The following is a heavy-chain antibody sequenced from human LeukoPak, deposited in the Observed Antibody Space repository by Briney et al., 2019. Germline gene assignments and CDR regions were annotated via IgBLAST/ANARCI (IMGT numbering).Heavy chain of an antibody. D-gene: IGHD4-23*01. J-gene: IGHJ5*02. V-gene: IGHV5-51*01. Sequence: GESLKISFKGSGYRFTSYWIGWVRQMPGKGLEWMGITYPGDSDTRYSPSFQGQVTVSADKSISTAYLQWSSLKASDTAMYYCAITTVVKGWFDPWGQGTLVTVSS. CDR3: AITTVVKGWFDP. CDR2: TYPGDSDT. CDR1: GYRFTSYW.